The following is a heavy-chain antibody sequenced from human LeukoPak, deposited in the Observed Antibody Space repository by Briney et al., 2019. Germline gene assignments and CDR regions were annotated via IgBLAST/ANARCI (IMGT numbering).Heavy chain of an antibody. J-gene: IGHJ3*01. CDR3: ARQIRPGTFDV. CDR2: LYYTGNS. V-gene: IGHV4-59*01. CDR1: GGPINTYY. D-gene: IGHD6-13*01. Sequence: SETLSLTCTVSGGPINTYYWSWIRQPPGKGLEWIAYLYYTGNSNYNPSLKSRVTMSVDTSRNRLSLKLSSVTAADTAVYFCARQIRPGTFDVWGQGTVVTVSS.